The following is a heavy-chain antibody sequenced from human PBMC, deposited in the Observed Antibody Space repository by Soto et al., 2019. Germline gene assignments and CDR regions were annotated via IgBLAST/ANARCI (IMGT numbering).Heavy chain of an antibody. CDR2: ISASGSST. V-gene: IGHV3-23*01. CDR1: GFTFTSYA. D-gene: IGHD1-1*01. CDR3: AKRGSYNSGAFDY. J-gene: IGHJ4*02. Sequence: DVQVSESGGGLVQSGGSLRLSCAASGFTFTSYAMSWVRQAPGKGLEWVSAISASGSSTYYADSVKGRFTISRDNPKNTVYLQMSSLAAEDTAVYFCAKRGSYNSGAFDYWGQGTLVTVSS.